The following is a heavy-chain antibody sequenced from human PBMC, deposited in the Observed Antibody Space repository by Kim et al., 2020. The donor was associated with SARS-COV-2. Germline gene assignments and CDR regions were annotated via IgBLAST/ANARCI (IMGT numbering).Heavy chain of an antibody. CDR2: VYYTGRA. CDR3: VRVGFCSSGTCSQPPFNY. CDR1: GDSVSSSAHY. V-gene: IGHV4-39*02. Sequence: SETLSLTCTVSGDSVSSSAHYWGWIRQPPGKGLEWIGNVYYTGRAYYNPSLNGRVTIFGDTSRNQLSLHLSAVTAADTAVYFCVRVGFCSSGTCSQPPFNYWGQGTLVTVSS. D-gene: IGHD2-15*01. J-gene: IGHJ4*02.